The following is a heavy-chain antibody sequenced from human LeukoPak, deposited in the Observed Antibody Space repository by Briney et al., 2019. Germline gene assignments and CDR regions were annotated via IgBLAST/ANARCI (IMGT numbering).Heavy chain of an antibody. CDR1: GGSISSGGYY. D-gene: IGHD2-15*01. CDR2: IYHSGST. J-gene: IGHJ4*02. Sequence: PSETLSLTCTVSGGSISSGGYYWSWIRQPPGKGLEWIGYIYHSGSTYYNPSLKSRVTISVDTSKNQFSLKLTSVTAADTAVYFCARDYSSGPLDYWGQGTLVTVSS. V-gene: IGHV4-30-2*01. CDR3: ARDYSSGPLDY.